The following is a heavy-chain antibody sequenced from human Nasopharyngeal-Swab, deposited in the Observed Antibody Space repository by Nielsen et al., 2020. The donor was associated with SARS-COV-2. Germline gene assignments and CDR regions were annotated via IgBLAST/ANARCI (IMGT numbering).Heavy chain of an antibody. V-gene: IGHV3-30*03. CDR3: ARGWQLEEDGMDV. D-gene: IGHD6-6*01. CDR2: ISYDGSNK. J-gene: IGHJ6*02. CDR1: GFTFSSYG. Sequence: GESLKISCAASGFTFSSYGMHWVRQAPGKGLEWVAVISYDGSNKYYADSVKGRFTISRDNSKNTLYLQMNSLRAEDTAVYYCARGWQLEEDGMDVWGQGTTVTVSS.